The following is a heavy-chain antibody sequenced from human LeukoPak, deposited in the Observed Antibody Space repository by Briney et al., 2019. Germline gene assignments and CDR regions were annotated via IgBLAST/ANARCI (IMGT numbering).Heavy chain of an antibody. CDR1: GGSIIHYY. CDR3: AREDPQTTVPEGLDV. V-gene: IGHV4-59*01. CDR2: IYFSGTA. J-gene: IGHJ6*02. D-gene: IGHD4-17*01. Sequence: SETLSLTCAVSGGSIIHYYWIWIRQPPGRALEGISYIYFSGTANYNPSLKSRVTISVETSTNQLSLKLSSVTAADTAVYYCAREDPQTTVPEGLDVWGQGTTVTVSS.